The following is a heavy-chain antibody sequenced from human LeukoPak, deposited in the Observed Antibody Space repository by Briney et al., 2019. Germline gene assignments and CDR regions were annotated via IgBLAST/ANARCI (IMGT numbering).Heavy chain of an antibody. V-gene: IGHV3-23*01. D-gene: IGHD3-10*01. CDR3: ANQPDMVLVRSAMSGVNYYGMDV. CDR1: GFTFTTYA. Sequence: GRFLRLSCTAPGFTFTTYAMSWVRRAPGKGLEGVSAFTGRGVNTYYADSVKGRFTISRDNFKNTLYLQMNGLRDEDTAIYYCANQPDMVLVRSAMSGVNYYGMDVWGQGTMVTVSS. J-gene: IGHJ6*02. CDR2: FTGRGVNT.